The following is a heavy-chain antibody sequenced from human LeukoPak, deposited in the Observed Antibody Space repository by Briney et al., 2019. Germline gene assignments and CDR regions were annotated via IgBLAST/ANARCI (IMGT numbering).Heavy chain of an antibody. Sequence: SETLSLTCAVYGGSFNDYYWNWIRQPPGKGLEWIGEINLRGSTTYNPSLKSRVTISVDTSKNQFSLKLSSVTAADTAVYYCARERGSLTGYLSIDYWGHGTLVTVSS. CDR3: ARERGSLTGYLSIDY. J-gene: IGHJ4*01. D-gene: IGHD3-9*01. V-gene: IGHV4-34*01. CDR2: INLRGST. CDR1: GGSFNDYY.